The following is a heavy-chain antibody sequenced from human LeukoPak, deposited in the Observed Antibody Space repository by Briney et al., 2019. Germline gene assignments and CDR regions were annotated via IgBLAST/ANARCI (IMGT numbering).Heavy chain of an antibody. J-gene: IGHJ6*03. D-gene: IGHD2-2*01. Sequence: SETLSLTCTVSGGSISSYYWSWIRQRAGKGLEWIGRIYTSGSTNYNPSLKSRVTMSVDTSKNQFSLKLSSVTAADTAVYYCARFVVVPAASVYYYMDVWGKGTTVTVSS. V-gene: IGHV4-4*07. CDR3: ARFVVVPAASVYYYMDV. CDR1: GGSISSYY. CDR2: IYTSGST.